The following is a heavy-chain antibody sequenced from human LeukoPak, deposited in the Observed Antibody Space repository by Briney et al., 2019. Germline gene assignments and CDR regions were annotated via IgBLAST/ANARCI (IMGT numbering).Heavy chain of an antibody. V-gene: IGHV3-23*01. CDR3: AKDPGDSSGYFRVFDY. CDR1: GFTFSSYA. D-gene: IGHD3-22*01. Sequence: GGSLRLSCAASGFTFSSYAMSWVRQAPGKGLEWVSAISGSGGSSYYADSVKGRFTISRDNSKNTLYLQMNSLRAEDTAVYYCAKDPGDSSGYFRVFDYWGQGTLVTVSS. CDR2: ISGSGGSS. J-gene: IGHJ4*02.